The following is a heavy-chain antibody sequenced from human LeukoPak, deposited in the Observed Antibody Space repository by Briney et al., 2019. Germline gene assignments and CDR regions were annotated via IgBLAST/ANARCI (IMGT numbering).Heavy chain of an antibody. Sequence: GASVKVSCKASGGTFSSYAISWVRQAPGQGLEWMGGIIPIFGTANYAQKFQGRVTITADESTSTAYVELSSLRSEDTAVYYCARDMNSIVARGWFDPWGQGTLVTVSS. D-gene: IGHD2-15*01. J-gene: IGHJ5*02. CDR1: GGTFSSYA. CDR2: IIPIFGTA. V-gene: IGHV1-69*13. CDR3: ARDMNSIVARGWFDP.